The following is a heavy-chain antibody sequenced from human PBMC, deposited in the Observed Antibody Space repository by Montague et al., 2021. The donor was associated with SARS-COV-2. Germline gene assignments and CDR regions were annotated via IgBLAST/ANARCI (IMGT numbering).Heavy chain of an antibody. CDR1: EFTFSSYR. CDR2: ISSSSSYI. J-gene: IGHJ4*02. Sequence: SLRLSCAASEFTFSSYRMNWVRQAPGKGLEWVSSISSSSSYIYYADSVKGRFTISRDNAKNSLYLQMNSLRAEDTAVYYCARDPYYDILTGYYKDWGQGTLVTVSS. D-gene: IGHD3-9*01. CDR3: ARDPYYDILTGYYKD. V-gene: IGHV3-21*01.